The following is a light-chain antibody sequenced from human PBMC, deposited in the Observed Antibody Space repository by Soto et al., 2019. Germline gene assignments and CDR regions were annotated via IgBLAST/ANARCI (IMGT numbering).Light chain of an antibody. CDR2: GAT. J-gene: IGKJ1*01. CDR3: KQYYSYPRT. CDR1: QSVSSN. V-gene: IGKV3-15*01. Sequence: EIVMTQSPATLSVSPGERATLSCRASQSVSSNLAWYQQKPGQAHRLLIHGATTRATGIQARFSGSGSGTEFTLTISCLQSEDFATYYCKQYYSYPRTFGQGTKVDI.